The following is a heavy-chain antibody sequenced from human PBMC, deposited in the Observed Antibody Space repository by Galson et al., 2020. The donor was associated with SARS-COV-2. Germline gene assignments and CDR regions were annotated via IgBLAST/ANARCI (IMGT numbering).Heavy chain of an antibody. Sequence: SETLSLTCAVSGYSISSGYYWGWIRQPPGKGLEWIGSLYHSGSTYYNPSLKSRVTISVDTSKNQFSLKLSSVTAADAAVYYWARLVAHYVWGSYRYLDYWGQGTLVTVSS. CDR1: GYSISSGYY. CDR2: LYHSGST. V-gene: IGHV4-38-2*01. D-gene: IGHD3-16*02. CDR3: ARLVAHYVWGSYRYLDY. J-gene: IGHJ4*02.